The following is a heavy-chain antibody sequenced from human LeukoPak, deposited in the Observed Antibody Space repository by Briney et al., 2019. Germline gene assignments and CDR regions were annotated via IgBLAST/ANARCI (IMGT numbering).Heavy chain of an antibody. CDR2: INPNSGGT. Sequence: ASVKVSCKASGYTFTGYYMHWVRQAPGQGLEWMGWINPNSGGTNYAQKFQGRVTMTRDTSISTAYMELSRLRSDDTAVYYCARPLYDSSGYSAFDIWGQGTMVTVSS. CDR1: GYTFTGYY. V-gene: IGHV1-2*02. CDR3: ARPLYDSSGYSAFDI. D-gene: IGHD3-22*01. J-gene: IGHJ3*02.